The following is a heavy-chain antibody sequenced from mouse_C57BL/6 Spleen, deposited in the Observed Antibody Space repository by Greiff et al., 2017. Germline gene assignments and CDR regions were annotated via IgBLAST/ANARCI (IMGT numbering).Heavy chain of an antibody. CDR1: GFSFSSYA. J-gene: IGHJ2*01. V-gene: IGHV5-9-1*02. Sequence: EVKLVESGEGLVKPGGSLKLSCAASGFSFSSYAMSWVRQTPEKRLEWVAYISSGGDYIYYADTVKGRFTISRDNARNNLYLQMSSLKSEDTAMYYCTRDLDCYPGYWGQGTTLTVST. CDR2: ISSGGDYI. D-gene: IGHD2-3*01. CDR3: TRDLDCYPGY.